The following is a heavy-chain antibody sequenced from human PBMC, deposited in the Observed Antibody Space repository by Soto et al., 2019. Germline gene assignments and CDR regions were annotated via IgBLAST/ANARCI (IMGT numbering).Heavy chain of an antibody. CDR1: GGYISGSNW. J-gene: IGHJ4*02. CDR3: ASFLPPSGGFDY. V-gene: IGHV4-4*02. CDR2: IYHSGST. D-gene: IGHD3-10*01. Sequence: ETQCHTWGVSGGYISGSNWWSWVSQPPGKGLEWIGEIYHSGSTNYNPSLKSRVTISVDKSKNQFSLKLSSVTAADTAVYYCASFLPPSGGFDYWGQGTLVT.